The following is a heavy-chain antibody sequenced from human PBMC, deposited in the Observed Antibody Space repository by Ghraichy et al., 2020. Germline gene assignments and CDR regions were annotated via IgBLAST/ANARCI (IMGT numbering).Heavy chain of an antibody. CDR1: GFTFDDYA. CDR3: AKDITPLQQLYWYFDL. V-gene: IGHV3-9*01. CDR2: ISWNSGSI. Sequence: GGSLRLSCAASGFTFDDYAMHWVRQAPGKGLEWVSGISWNSGSIGYADSVKGRFTISRDNAKNSLYLQMNSLRAEDTALYYCAKDITPLQQLYWYFDLWGRGTLVTVSS. J-gene: IGHJ2*01. D-gene: IGHD6-13*01.